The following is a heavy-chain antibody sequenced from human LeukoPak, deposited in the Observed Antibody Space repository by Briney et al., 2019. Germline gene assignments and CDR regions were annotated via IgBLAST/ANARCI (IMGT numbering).Heavy chain of an antibody. CDR1: GGTLSSFA. Sequence: PVKVSCKASGGTLSSFAINWVRQAPGQGLEWMGGIIPISGTPNYAQKFQGRVTITADTSTDTAYMELSSLRSEDTAVYYCATAAYNAFDIWGQGTMVTVSS. D-gene: IGHD2-2*01. CDR2: IIPISGTP. V-gene: IGHV1-69*06. J-gene: IGHJ3*02. CDR3: ATAAYNAFDI.